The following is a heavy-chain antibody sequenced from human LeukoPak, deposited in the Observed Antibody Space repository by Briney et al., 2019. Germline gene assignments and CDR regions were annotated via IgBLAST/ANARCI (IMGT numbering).Heavy chain of an antibody. D-gene: IGHD6-19*01. CDR1: GFTFSSYA. CDR3: ARAGYSSGWYYFDY. J-gene: IGHJ4*02. Sequence: GGSLRLSCAASGFTFSSYAMSWVRQAPGKGLVWVSRSKNDGRSTSYADSVKGRFTTSRDSAKNTLFLQMDSLRAEDTAVYYCARAGYSSGWYYFDYWGQGTLVTVSS. V-gene: IGHV3-74*01. CDR2: SKNDGRST.